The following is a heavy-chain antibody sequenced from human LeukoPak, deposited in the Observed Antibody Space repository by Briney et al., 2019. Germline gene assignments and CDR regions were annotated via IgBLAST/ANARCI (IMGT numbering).Heavy chain of an antibody. CDR3: ALPPGVFDY. V-gene: IGHV3-30-3*01. CDR2: ISYDGSNK. CDR1: GFTFSSYA. J-gene: IGHJ4*02. Sequence: GGSLRLSCAASGFTFSSYAMHWVRQAPGKGLEWVAVISYDGSNKYYADSVKGRFTISRDNSKNTLYLQMNSLRAEDTAVYYCALPPGVFDYWGGETLVTVSS. D-gene: IGHD2-8*01.